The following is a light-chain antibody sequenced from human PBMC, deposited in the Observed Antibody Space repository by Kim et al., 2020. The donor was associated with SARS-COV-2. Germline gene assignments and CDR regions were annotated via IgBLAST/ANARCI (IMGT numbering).Light chain of an antibody. J-gene: IGKJ2*01. CDR2: GAS. CDR1: QDISSN. Sequence: VMTQSPATLSVSPGERATLSCRASQDISSNLAWYQQKPGQAPRLLIYGASNRATGIPARFSGSRSGTEFTLTISSLQSEDFAVYYCQQFDDWPPYTFGQGTQVEIK. V-gene: IGKV3-15*01. CDR3: QQFDDWPPYT.